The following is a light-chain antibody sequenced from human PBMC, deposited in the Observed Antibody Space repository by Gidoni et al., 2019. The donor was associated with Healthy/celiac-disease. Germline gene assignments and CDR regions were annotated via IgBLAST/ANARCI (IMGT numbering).Light chain of an antibody. Sequence: DIVMTQSPLSLPVTPGAPASLSCRSSQSLLHSNGYNYLDWYLQKPGQSPQLLIYLGSNRASGVPDRFSGSGSGTDFTLKISRVEAEDVGVYYCMQALQTPLFTFGPGTKVDIK. V-gene: IGKV2-28*01. J-gene: IGKJ3*01. CDR3: MQALQTPLFT. CDR1: QSLLHSNGYNY. CDR2: LGS.